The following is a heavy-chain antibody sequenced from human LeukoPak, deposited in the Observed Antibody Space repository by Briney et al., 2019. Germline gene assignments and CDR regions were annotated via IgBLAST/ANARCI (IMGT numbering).Heavy chain of an antibody. Sequence: ASVKVSCKASGYTFTSYAMHWVRQAPGQRLEWMGWINAGNGNTKYSQKFQGRVTITRDTSASTAYMELSSLRSEDTAVYYCARDGGDIAAAGIFDYWGQGTLATVSS. V-gene: IGHV1-3*01. CDR2: INAGNGNT. CDR3: ARDGGDIAAAGIFDY. J-gene: IGHJ4*02. CDR1: GYTFTSYA. D-gene: IGHD6-13*01.